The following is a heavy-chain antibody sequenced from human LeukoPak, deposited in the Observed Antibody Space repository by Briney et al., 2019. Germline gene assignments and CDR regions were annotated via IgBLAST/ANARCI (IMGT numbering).Heavy chain of an antibody. D-gene: IGHD6-13*01. J-gene: IGHJ6*03. V-gene: IGHV4-34*01. CDR3: ARGARELVRSYYYYYYMDV. CDR1: GGSFSGYY. Sequence: SETLSLTCAVYGGSFSGYYWSWIRQPPGKGLEWIGEINHSGSTNYNPSLKSRVTISVDTSKNQFSLKLSPVTAADTAVYYCARGARELVRSYYYYYYMDVWGKGTTVTVSS. CDR2: INHSGST.